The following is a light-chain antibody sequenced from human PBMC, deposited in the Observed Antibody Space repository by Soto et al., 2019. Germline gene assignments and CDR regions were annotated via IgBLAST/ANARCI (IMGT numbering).Light chain of an antibody. Sequence: QSVLTQPASVSGSPGQSITISCTGTSSDVGSYYSVSWYKQHPGKAPKLMIYEVSNRPSGVSNRFSGSKSGNTASLTISGLQAEDEADYYCSSYTSSSTLVFGTGTKVTVL. CDR3: SSYTSSSTLV. J-gene: IGLJ1*01. CDR2: EVS. V-gene: IGLV2-14*01. CDR1: SSDVGSYYS.